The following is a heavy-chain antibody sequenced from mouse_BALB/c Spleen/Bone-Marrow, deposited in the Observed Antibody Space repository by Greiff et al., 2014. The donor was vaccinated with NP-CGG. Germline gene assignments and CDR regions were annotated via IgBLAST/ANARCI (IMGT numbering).Heavy chain of an antibody. CDR1: DFNIKDTY. Sequence: VQLQQPGAELVKPGASVKLSCTTSDFNIKDTYIHWVKQRPEQGLEWIGRIDPANGNTKYDPEFQGKATITADTSSNTAYLHLSSLTSEDTAVYSCAHDAPFAYWGQGTLVTVSA. D-gene: IGHD2-3*01. CDR2: IDPANGNT. J-gene: IGHJ3*01. CDR3: AHDAPFAY. V-gene: IGHV14-3*02.